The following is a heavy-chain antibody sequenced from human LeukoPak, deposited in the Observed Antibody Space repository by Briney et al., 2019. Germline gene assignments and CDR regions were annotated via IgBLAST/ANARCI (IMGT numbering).Heavy chain of an antibody. CDR2: VYHSGST. J-gene: IGHJ4*02. D-gene: IGHD3-3*01. CDR3: ARSRVWSDYWGYFDF. V-gene: IGHV4-59*01. CDR1: GGSIMSYY. Sequence: SETLSLTCTVSGGSIMSYYWSWIRQPPGKGLEWIGYVYHSGSTNYNPSLQSRVIISVDTSKNQVSLKLNSVTTADTAVYYCARSRVWSDYWGYFDFWGQGTLVTVSS.